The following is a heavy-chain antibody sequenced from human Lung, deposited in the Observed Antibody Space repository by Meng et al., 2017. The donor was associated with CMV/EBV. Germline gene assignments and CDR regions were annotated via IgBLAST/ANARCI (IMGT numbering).Heavy chain of an antibody. CDR2: ISSSGSTI. CDR1: GFTFSSYE. CDR3: ARTRFFDWLLYPFDY. Sequence: GGSLRLSCAASGFTFSSYEMNWVRQAPGKGLEWVSYISSSGSTIYYADSVKDRFTISRDNAKNSLYLQMNSLRAEDTAVYYCARTRFFDWLLYPFDYWGQGTXVTVAS. J-gene: IGHJ4*02. D-gene: IGHD3-9*01. V-gene: IGHV3-48*03.